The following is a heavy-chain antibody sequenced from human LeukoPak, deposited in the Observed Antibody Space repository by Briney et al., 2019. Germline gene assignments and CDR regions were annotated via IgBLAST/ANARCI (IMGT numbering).Heavy chain of an antibody. CDR2: IYFIGST. V-gene: IGHV4-59*08. CDR1: GGSISGSF. CDR3: VRNGRGVNEEFGF. J-gene: IGHJ4*02. D-gene: IGHD1-26*01. Sequence: PSETLSLTCTVSGGSISGSFWSWIRQSPGQGLEWIGYIYFIGSTNYNPSLKSRVTMSVDMSKNQFSLKLSSVTAADTAVYYCVRNGRGVNEEFGFWGQGTLVTVSS.